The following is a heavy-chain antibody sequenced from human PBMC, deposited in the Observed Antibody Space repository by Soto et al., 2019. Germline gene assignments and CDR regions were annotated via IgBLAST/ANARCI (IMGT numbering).Heavy chain of an antibody. J-gene: IGHJ4*02. D-gene: IGHD1-1*01. Sequence: PSETLSLTCTVSGGSISSSTYYWGWIRQPPGKGLEWIGSIYYSGNTYYNPSLESRVTTSVDTSKNQFSLRLTSVIAADTAVYYCARGPWNADFDFWGQGIVVTVSS. V-gene: IGHV4-39*07. CDR3: ARGPWNADFDF. CDR2: IYYSGNT. CDR1: GGSISSSTYY.